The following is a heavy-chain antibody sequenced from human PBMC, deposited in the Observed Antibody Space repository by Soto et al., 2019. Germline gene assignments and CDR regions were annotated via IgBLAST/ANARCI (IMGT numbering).Heavy chain of an antibody. D-gene: IGHD1-20*01. Sequence: EVQLVESGGGLVQPGGSLRLSCAVSGFTFSDHYMGWVRQAPGKGLDWVGRIRDRVHSYSTEYAASVKGRFTISRDDSRNSLYLQMNSLKMEDTAVFYCVSLWSVTGSRDYWGRGTLVTVSS. V-gene: IGHV3-72*01. CDR3: VSLWSVTGSRDY. CDR2: IRDRVHSYST. J-gene: IGHJ4*02. CDR1: GFTFSDHY.